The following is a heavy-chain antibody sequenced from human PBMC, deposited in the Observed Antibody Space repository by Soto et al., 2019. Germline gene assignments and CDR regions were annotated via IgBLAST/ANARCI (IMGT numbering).Heavy chain of an antibody. Sequence: QVQLVQSGAEVKKPGASVKVSCKASGYTFTSYAMHWVRQAPGQRLEWMGWINAGNGNTKYSQKFQGRVTITRDTSASTAYMELSSLRSEDTAVYYCASLPYCSGGSCYSEGWFDPWGQGTLVTVSS. J-gene: IGHJ5*02. CDR1: GYTFTSYA. D-gene: IGHD2-15*01. CDR2: INAGNGNT. CDR3: ASLPYCSGGSCYSEGWFDP. V-gene: IGHV1-3*01.